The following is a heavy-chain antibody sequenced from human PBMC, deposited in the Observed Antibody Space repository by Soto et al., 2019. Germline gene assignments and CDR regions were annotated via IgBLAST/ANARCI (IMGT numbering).Heavy chain of an antibody. Sequence: ASVKVSCKASGYTFTSYGISWVRQAPGQGLEWMGWISGYNGNTNYAQELQGRVTMTTDTSTSTAYMELRSLRSDDTAVYYCARGYCISTSCYSNWFDPWGQGTLVTSPQ. V-gene: IGHV1-18*01. J-gene: IGHJ5*02. CDR3: ARGYCISTSCYSNWFDP. CDR2: ISGYNGNT. D-gene: IGHD2-2*01. CDR1: GYTFTSYG.